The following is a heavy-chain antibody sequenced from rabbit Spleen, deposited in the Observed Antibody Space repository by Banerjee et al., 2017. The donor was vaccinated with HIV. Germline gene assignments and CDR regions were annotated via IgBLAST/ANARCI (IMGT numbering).Heavy chain of an antibody. V-gene: IGHV1S40*01. CDR3: ARDGAGGSYFAL. D-gene: IGHD8-1*01. CDR1: GFSFSGGYY. Sequence: QSLEESGGDLVKPGASLTLTCTASGFSFSGGYYMCWVRQAPGKGLEWVGCIYAGSSGSTYYASWAKGRFTISKTSSTTVTLQMTSLTAADTATYFCARDGAGGSYFALWGQGTLVTVS. J-gene: IGHJ3*01. CDR2: IYAGSSGST.